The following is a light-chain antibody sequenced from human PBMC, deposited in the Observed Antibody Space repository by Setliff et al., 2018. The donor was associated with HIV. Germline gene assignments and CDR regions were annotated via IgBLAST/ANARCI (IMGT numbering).Light chain of an antibody. J-gene: IGLJ1*01. V-gene: IGLV2-14*03. CDR3: SSYVNINTLV. CDR1: SSDIGAYNY. Sequence: QSVLTQPASVSGSPGQSITISCTGTSSDIGAYNYVSWYQQHPGKAPKVMIYDVRKRPSGVSNCFSGSKSGNTASLTISGLQAEDEAAYYCSSYVNINTLVFGTGTKVTVL. CDR2: DVR.